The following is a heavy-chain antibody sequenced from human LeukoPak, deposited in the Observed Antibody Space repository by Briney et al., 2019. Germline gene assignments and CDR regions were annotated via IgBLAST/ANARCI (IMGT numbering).Heavy chain of an antibody. CDR3: AREGFGVDTNINNWFDP. Sequence: KASETLSLTCTVSGGSISSGSYYWSWIRQPAGKGLEWIGRIYTSGSTNYNPSLKSRVTISVDTSKNQFSLKLSSVTAADTAVYYCAREGFGVDTNINNWFDPWGQGTLVTVSS. V-gene: IGHV4-61*02. CDR1: GGSISSGSYY. D-gene: IGHD3-3*01. J-gene: IGHJ5*02. CDR2: IYTSGST.